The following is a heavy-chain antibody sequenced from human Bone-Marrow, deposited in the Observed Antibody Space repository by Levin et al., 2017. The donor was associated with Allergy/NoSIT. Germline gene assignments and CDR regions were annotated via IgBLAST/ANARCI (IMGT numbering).Heavy chain of an antibody. CDR1: GFTFDDYY. J-gene: IGHJ4*02. D-gene: IGHD4-23*01. Sequence: PGGSLRLSCAASGFTFDDYYMSWIRQAPGKGLEWVSYISSSGITIYYAGSVKGRFTISRDNAKNSLYLDMNSLRAEDTAVYYCARDSGGNSVYNDWGQGTLVTVSS. CDR2: ISSSGITI. CDR3: ARDSGGNSVYND. V-gene: IGHV3-11*01.